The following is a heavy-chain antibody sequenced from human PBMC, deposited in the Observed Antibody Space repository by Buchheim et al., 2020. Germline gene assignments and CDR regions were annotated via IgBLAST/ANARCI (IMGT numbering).Heavy chain of an antibody. CDR3: ARVLVDDSSGYYYFDY. CDR2: INHSGST. V-gene: IGHV4-34*01. Sequence: QVQLQQWGAGLLKPSETLSLNCAVYGGSFSGYYWSWIRQPPGKGLEWIGEINHSGSTNYNPSLKSRVTISVDTSKNQFSLKLSSVTAADTAVYYCARVLVDDSSGYYYFDYWGQGTL. J-gene: IGHJ4*02. CDR1: GGSFSGYY. D-gene: IGHD3-22*01.